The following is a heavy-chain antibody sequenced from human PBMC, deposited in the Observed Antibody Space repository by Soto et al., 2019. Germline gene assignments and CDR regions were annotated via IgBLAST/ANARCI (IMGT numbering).Heavy chain of an antibody. Sequence: XSVKVSCKASGGTFSSYAISWVRQAPGQGLEWMGGIIPIFGTANYAQKFQGRVTITADESTSTAYMELSSLRSEDTAVYYCAINPRYSMIVVLLLDYWGQGALGTVSS. CDR1: GGTFSSYA. CDR3: AINPRYSMIVVLLLDY. V-gene: IGHV1-69*13. CDR2: IIPIFGTA. J-gene: IGHJ4*02. D-gene: IGHD3-22*01.